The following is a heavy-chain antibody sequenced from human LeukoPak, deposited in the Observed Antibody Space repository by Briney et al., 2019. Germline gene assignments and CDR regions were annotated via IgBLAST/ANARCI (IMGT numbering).Heavy chain of an antibody. CDR1: GYTFTSYA. CDR2: INTNTGNP. CDR3: ARELCVRGSGSYCPFDY. J-gene: IGHJ4*02. Sequence: ASVKVSCKASGYTFTSYAMNWVRQAPGQGLEWMGWINTNTGNPTYGQGFTGRFVFSLDTSVSTAYLQISSLRAEDTAVYYCARELCVRGSGSYCPFDYWGQGTLVTVSS. D-gene: IGHD3-10*01. V-gene: IGHV7-4-1*02.